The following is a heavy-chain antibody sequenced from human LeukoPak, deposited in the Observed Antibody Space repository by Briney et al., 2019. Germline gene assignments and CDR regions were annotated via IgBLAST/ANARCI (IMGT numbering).Heavy chain of an antibody. V-gene: IGHV4-59*01. D-gene: IGHD6-19*01. CDR3: ARAGYTSGWYGGNYYFDY. J-gene: IGHJ4*02. CDR1: GGSLNDYY. CDR2: IFYNGST. Sequence: SETLSLTCTVSGGSLNDYYWSWIRQPPGKGLEWIGYIFYNGSTNYNPSLKSRVTISVDTSKNQFSLKLSSVTAADTAVYYCARAGYTSGWYGGNYYFDYWGQGTLVTVSS.